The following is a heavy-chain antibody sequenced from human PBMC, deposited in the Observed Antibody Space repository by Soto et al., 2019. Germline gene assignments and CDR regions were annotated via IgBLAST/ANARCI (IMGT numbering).Heavy chain of an antibody. J-gene: IGHJ4*02. Sequence: GGSLRLSCGASGFSFSRYAVIWVRQAPGKGLEWVSVFDGSSCHTYYANSVRGRFTISNDNSKSTLFLQMNSLKAEDTAVYFCAKHLQYDSGWTLDYGGQGTLVTVSA. D-gene: IGHD6-19*01. CDR2: FDGSSCHT. CDR3: AKHLQYDSGWTLDY. V-gene: IGHV3-23*01. CDR1: GFSFSRYA.